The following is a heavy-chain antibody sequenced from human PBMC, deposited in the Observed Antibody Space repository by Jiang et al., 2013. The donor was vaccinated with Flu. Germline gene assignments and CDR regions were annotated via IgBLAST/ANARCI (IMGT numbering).Heavy chain of an antibody. V-gene: IGHV5-10-1*01. CDR1: GYSFTSYW. Sequence: GAEVKKPGESLKISCKGSGYSFTSYWISWVRQMPGKGLEWVGRIDPSDSYTNYSPSFQGHVTISADKSISTAYLQWSSLKASDTAMYYCARHLFLESLTEAKTGVYGMDVWGQGTTVTVSS. CDR3: ARHLFLESLTEAKTGVYGMDV. CDR2: IDPSDSYT. D-gene: IGHD3-3*01. J-gene: IGHJ6*02.